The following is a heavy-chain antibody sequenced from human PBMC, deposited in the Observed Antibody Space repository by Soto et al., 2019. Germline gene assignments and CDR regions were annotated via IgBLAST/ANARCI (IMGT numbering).Heavy chain of an antibody. Sequence: QVQPVESGGGVVQPGRSLRLSCVVSGFTFRSYAMHWVRQAPGKGLEWVSVISNDGNNNYHADSVKGRFTISRDNSKNTLYLHMDSLRAEDTALYYWSRFVGYGGSEYYFDNWGQGIQVIVST. CDR2: ISNDGNNN. J-gene: IGHJ4*02. CDR3: SRFVGYGGSEYYFDN. CDR1: GFTFRSYA. V-gene: IGHV3-30-3*02. D-gene: IGHD5-12*01.